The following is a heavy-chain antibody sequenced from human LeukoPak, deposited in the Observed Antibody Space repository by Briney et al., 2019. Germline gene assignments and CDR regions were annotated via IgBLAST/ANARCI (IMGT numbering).Heavy chain of an antibody. V-gene: IGHV4-4*07. CDR3: AREVNLRFLERLIDY. D-gene: IGHD3-3*01. Sequence: SETLSLTCTVSGGSISSYYWSWIRQPAGKGLEWIGRIYTSGSTNYNPSLKSRVTMSVDTSKNQFSLKLSSVTAADTAVYYCAREVNLRFLERLIDYWGQGTLVTVSS. J-gene: IGHJ4*02. CDR2: IYTSGST. CDR1: GGSISSYY.